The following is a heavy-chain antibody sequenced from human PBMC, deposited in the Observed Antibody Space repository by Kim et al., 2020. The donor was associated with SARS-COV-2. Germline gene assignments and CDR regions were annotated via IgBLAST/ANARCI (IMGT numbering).Heavy chain of an antibody. D-gene: IGHD1-20*01. J-gene: IGHJ4*02. CDR3: PRGLNWKTRD. CDR2: INHSGGT. V-gene: IGHV4-34*01. Sequence: SETLSLTCAVSGASFSGYYWTWIRQPPGKGLEWIGEINHSGGTNYNPSLKSRVTISVDTSRSQFSLNLDSVTASDTAVYYCPRGLNWKTRDWSQGTLVTVSS. CDR1: GASFSGYY.